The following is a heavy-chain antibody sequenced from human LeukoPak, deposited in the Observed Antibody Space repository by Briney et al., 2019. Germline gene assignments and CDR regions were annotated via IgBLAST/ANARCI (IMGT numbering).Heavy chain of an antibody. Sequence: ASVKVSCKASGYTFTSYYMHWVRQAPGQGLEWMGGIIPIFGTANYAQKFQGRVTITADESTSTAYMELSSLRSEDTAVYYCARDQSGYYDSSGYYYWGQGTLVTVSS. CDR2: IIPIFGTA. CDR3: ARDQSGYYDSSGYYY. J-gene: IGHJ4*02. V-gene: IGHV1-69*13. D-gene: IGHD3-22*01. CDR1: GYTFTSYY.